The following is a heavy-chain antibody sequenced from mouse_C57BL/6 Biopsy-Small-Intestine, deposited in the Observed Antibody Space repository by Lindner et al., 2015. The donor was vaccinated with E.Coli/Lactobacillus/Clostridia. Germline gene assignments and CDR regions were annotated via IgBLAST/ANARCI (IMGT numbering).Heavy chain of an antibody. CDR3: SRGYGIAEIGIIPTRNGMDV. CDR2: INPNTGGT. V-gene: IGHV1-53*01. D-gene: IGHD1-1*01. CDR1: GYTFTGYY. Sequence: SVKVSCKASGYTFTGYYMYWVRQAPGQGLEWMGWINPNTGGTNYAQKFQGRVTITADKSTSTVYMDLRSLRSEDTAMYYCSRGYGIAEIGIIPTRNGMDVWGQGTTVTVSA. J-gene: IGHJ4*01.